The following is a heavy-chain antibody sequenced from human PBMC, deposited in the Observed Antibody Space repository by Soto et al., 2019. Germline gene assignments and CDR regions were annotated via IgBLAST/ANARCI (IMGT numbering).Heavy chain of an antibody. CDR1: GFTFSSYG. D-gene: IGHD4-4*01. CDR3: AREPTTEYYYYYYGMDV. J-gene: IGHJ6*02. Sequence: GGSLRLSCAASGFTFSSYGMHWVRQAPGKGLEWVAVIWYDGSNKYYADSVKGRFTISRDNSKNTLYLQMNSLRAEDTAVYYWAREPTTEYYYYYYGMDVWGQGTTVTVSS. CDR2: IWYDGSNK. V-gene: IGHV3-33*01.